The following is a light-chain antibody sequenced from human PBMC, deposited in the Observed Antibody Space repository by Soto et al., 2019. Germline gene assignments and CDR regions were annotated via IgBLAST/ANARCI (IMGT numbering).Light chain of an antibody. Sequence: DIQMTQSPSSLSASVGDRVTITCRASQSISSYLSWYQQKPGEAPKLLINVASTLQSGVPSRFSGSGSRTDFTLAISSLQPEDFATYYCQQSSSTPQTFGGGTRVEIK. V-gene: IGKV1-39*01. J-gene: IGKJ4*01. CDR1: QSISSY. CDR3: QQSSSTPQT. CDR2: VAS.